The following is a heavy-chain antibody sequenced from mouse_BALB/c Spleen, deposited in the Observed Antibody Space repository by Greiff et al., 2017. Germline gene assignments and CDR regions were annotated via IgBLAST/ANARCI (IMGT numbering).Heavy chain of an antibody. CDR2: ISSGGSYT. CDR3: ARKGTYYGSSLLG. Sequence: DVMLVESGGGLVKPGGSLKLSCAASGFTFSSYAMSWVRQSPEKRLEWVAEISSGGSYTYYPDTVTGRFTISRDNAKNTLYLEMSSLRSEDTAMYYCARKGTYYGSSLLGWGQGTLVTVSA. CDR1: GFTFSSYA. D-gene: IGHD1-1*01. J-gene: IGHJ3*01. V-gene: IGHV5-9-4*01.